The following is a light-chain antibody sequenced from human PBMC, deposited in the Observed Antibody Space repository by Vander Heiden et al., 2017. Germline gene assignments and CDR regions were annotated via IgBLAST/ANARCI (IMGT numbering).Light chain of an antibody. J-gene: IGKJ3*01. CDR2: AAS. Sequence: DIQMTQSPSSLSASVGDRVTITCRASQSISSYLNWYQQKPGKAPKLLIYAASSLQSGVPSRFSGSGSGTDFTLTISRLQPEDFATYYCQQSDSTPLAFGHRTKVDIK. V-gene: IGKV1-39*01. CDR3: QQSDSTPLA. CDR1: QSISSY.